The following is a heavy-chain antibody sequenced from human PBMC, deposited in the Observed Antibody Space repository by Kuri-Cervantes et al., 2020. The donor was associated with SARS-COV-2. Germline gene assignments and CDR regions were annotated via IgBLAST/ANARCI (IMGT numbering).Heavy chain of an antibody. CDR1: GFTFSSYW. V-gene: IGHV3-7*03. Sequence: ETLSLTCAASGFTFSSYWMSWVRQAPGKGLEWVANIKEDGSEEYYLDSVKGRFTISRDNAKNSLYLQMNSLRAEDTALYYCARGSSWAPDAFDIWGQGTMVTVSS. D-gene: IGHD6-13*01. CDR3: ARGSSWAPDAFDI. CDR2: IKEDGSEE. J-gene: IGHJ3*02.